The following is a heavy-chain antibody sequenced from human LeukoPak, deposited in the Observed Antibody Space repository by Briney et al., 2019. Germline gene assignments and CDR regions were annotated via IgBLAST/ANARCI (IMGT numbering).Heavy chain of an antibody. V-gene: IGHV4-34*01. J-gene: IGHJ6*02. CDR1: GGSFSGYY. CDR2: INHSGST. D-gene: IGHD2-15*01. CDR3: ARDVVVVAATLRYYYGMDV. Sequence: SETLSLTCAVYGGSFSGYYWSWIRQPPGKGLEWIGEINHSGSTNYNPSLKSRATISVDTSKNQFSLKLSSVTAADTAVYYCARDVVVVAATLRYYYGMDVWGQGTTVTISS.